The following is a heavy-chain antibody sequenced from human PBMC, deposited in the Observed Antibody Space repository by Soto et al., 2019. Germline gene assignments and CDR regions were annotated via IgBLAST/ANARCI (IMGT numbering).Heavy chain of an antibody. CDR1: GGTFSSYA. D-gene: IGHD6-19*01. Sequence: SVKVSCKASGGTFSSYAISWLRQSPGQGLEWMGGIIPIFGTANYAQKFQGRVTITADESTSTAYMELSSLRSEDTAVYYCASGTYSSGWYPRTDYYYGMDVWGQGTTVTVSS. V-gene: IGHV1-69*13. CDR2: IIPIFGTA. J-gene: IGHJ6*02. CDR3: ASGTYSSGWYPRTDYYYGMDV.